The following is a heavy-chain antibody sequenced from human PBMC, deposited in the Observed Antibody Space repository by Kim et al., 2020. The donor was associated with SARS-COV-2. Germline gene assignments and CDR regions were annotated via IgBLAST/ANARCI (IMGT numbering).Heavy chain of an antibody. CDR2: ISNGDGGI. J-gene: IGHJ4*02. Sequence: GGSLRLSCVASGFTFSDYRMNWVRQAPGKGLEWVSFISNGDGGIYYADSVRGRFTVSRDNAKNSLYLQMNSLTVEDTAVYYCARDGGPDVCDPAFDYWGRGTLVTVSS. CDR3: ARDGGPDVCDPAFDY. V-gene: IGHV3-48*01. D-gene: IGHD2-21*02. CDR1: GFTFSDYR.